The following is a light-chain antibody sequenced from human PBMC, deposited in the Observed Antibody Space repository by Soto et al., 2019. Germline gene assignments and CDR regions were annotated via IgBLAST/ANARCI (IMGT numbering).Light chain of an antibody. J-gene: IGLJ2*01. V-gene: IGLV2-23*01. CDR2: EGN. CDR1: SGDIGTYYL. Sequence: QSALTQPASVSGSPGQSITISCTGTSGDIGTYYLVSWHQQHPGRAPKLIIFEGNKRPSGVSNRFSASKSGNTASLAISGLQAEDEADYHCCSYAGRSTVICGGGTKVTVL. CDR3: CSYAGRSTVI.